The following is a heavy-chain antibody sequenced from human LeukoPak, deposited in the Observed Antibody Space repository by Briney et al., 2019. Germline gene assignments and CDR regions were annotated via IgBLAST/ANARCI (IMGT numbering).Heavy chain of an antibody. Sequence: GRSLRLSCAASGFTFSSYAMHWVRQAPGKGLEWVAVISYDGSNKYYADSVKGRFTISRDNSKNTLYLQMNSLRAEDTAVYYCAREVVLGHRHCYYGMDVWGQGTTVTISS. CDR3: AREVVLGHRHCYYGMDV. D-gene: IGHD2-8*02. J-gene: IGHJ6*02. V-gene: IGHV3-30-3*01. CDR1: GFTFSSYA. CDR2: ISYDGSNK.